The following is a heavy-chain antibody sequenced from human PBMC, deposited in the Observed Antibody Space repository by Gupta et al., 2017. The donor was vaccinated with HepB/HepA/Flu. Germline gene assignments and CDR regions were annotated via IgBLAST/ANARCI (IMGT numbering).Heavy chain of an antibody. CDR2: IHNSGST. CDR3: AREIIDPYYFDS. V-gene: IGHV4-31*03. J-gene: IGHJ4*02. CDR1: GGSISNGGYF. D-gene: IGHD3-9*01. Sequence: QVQLRESGPGLVKPSETLSLTCPVSGGSISNGGYFWSWIRQHPVKGLEWIAYIHNSGSTYYNPSLKSRVTISIDTSKNQFSLNLRSVTDADSAMYYCAREIIDPYYFDSWGQGTLVSGSS.